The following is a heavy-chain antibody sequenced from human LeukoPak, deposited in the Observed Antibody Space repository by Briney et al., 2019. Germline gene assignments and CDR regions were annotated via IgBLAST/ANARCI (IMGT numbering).Heavy chain of an antibody. D-gene: IGHD2-2*01. CDR2: IKQDGSEK. CDR3: ARETFYCSSTSCYDEAFDY. V-gene: IGHV3-7*01. CDR1: PGYGFTSHW. Sequence: TGGSLRLSCVTSPGYGFTSHWMNWVRQAPGKGLEWVANIKQDGSEKYYVDSVKGRFTISRDNAKNSLYLQMNSLRAEDTAVYYCARETFYCSSTSCYDEAFDYWGQGTLVTVSS. J-gene: IGHJ4*02.